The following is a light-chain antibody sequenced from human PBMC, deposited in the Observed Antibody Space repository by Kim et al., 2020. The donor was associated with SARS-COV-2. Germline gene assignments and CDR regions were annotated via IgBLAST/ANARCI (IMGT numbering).Light chain of an antibody. V-gene: IGKV1-27*01. CDR3: QKYNSAPLT. CDR1: QDISNF. CDR2: SAS. Sequence: DIQMTHSPSSLSASVGDRVTITCRASQDISNFLAWYQQKPGKVPKLLIYSASSLQSGVPSRFSGSGSGTHFTLTISSLQPEDVGTYYCQKYNSAPLTFAGGRKVDI. J-gene: IGKJ4*01.